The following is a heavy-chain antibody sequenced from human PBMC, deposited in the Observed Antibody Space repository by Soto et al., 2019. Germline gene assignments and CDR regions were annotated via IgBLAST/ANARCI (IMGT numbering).Heavy chain of an antibody. D-gene: IGHD5-12*01. CDR3: ARGDVDIYVLGY. Sequence: VGSLRLSCAASGFTFSDHYMDWVRQAPGKGLEWVGRTRNKANSYTTEYAASVKGRFTISRDDSKNSLYLQMNSLKTEDTAVYYCARGDVDIYVLGYWGQGTLVTVSS. J-gene: IGHJ4*02. CDR1: GFTFSDHY. V-gene: IGHV3-72*01. CDR2: TRNKANSYTT.